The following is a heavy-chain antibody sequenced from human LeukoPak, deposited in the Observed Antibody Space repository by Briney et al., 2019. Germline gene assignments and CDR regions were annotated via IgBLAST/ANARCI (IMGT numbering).Heavy chain of an antibody. D-gene: IGHD6-19*01. CDR1: GFSLSTSGVG. CDR2: IYWDDDK. V-gene: IGHV2-5*02. CDR3: AHWREDSSGWYASDY. J-gene: IGHJ4*02. Sequence: SGPTLVKPTQTLTLTCTFSGFSLSTSGVGVGWIRQPPGRALEWLALIYWDDDKRYSPSLKSRLTITKDTSKNQVVLTMTNMDPVDTATYYCAHWREDSSGWYASDYWAREPWSPSPQ.